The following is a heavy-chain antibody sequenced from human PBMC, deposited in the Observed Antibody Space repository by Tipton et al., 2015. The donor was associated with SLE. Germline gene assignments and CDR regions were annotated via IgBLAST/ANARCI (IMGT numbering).Heavy chain of an antibody. CDR2: IYYSGST. CDR3: ARTEQGTGSYYRLVFEI. CDR1: GGSISSSRYY. J-gene: IGHJ4*02. D-gene: IGHD3-10*01. V-gene: IGHV4-39*07. Sequence: TLSLTCTVSGGSISSSRYYWGWIRQPPGKGLEWIGNIYYSGSTYDNPSFKSRVTISVDTSKNQFSLKLSSVTAADTAVYYCARTEQGTGSYYRLVFEIWDQGTLVTVSS.